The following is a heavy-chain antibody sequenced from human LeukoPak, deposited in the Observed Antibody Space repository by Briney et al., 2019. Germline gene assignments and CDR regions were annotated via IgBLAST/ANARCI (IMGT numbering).Heavy chain of an antibody. Sequence: SGPTLVNPTQTLTLTCTFSGFSLSTSGMCVSWIRQPPGKALEWLARIDWDDDKYYSTSLKTRLTISKDTSKNQVVLTMTNMDPVDTATYYCARTFHVLPDYYGMDVWGQGTTVTVSS. D-gene: IGHD2-2*01. J-gene: IGHJ6*02. CDR1: GFSLSTSGMC. V-gene: IGHV2-70*11. CDR3: ARTFHVLPDYYGMDV. CDR2: IDWDDDK.